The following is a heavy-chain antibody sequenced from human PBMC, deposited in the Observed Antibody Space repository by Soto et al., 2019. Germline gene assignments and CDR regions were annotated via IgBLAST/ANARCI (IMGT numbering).Heavy chain of an antibody. D-gene: IGHD2-15*01. J-gene: IGHJ6*03. V-gene: IGHV3-21*01. CDR1: GFTFSDYT. CDR3: TRDASTAPKPLYFYYYMDV. CDR2: ISTTSSDI. Sequence: EEQLVESGGGLIKPGGSLRLSCVVSGFTFSDYTLNWVRQAPGRGLEWVSSISTTSSDIYYADSVKGRFTISRDNAKNSLYLQMDSLPAADTAVYYCTRDASTAPKPLYFYYYMDVWGKGTTVTVSS.